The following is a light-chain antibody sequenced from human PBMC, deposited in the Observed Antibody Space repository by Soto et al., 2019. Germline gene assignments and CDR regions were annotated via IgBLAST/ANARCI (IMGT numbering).Light chain of an antibody. CDR1: SSYVGGYNY. Sequence: QSVLAQPASVSGSPGQSITISCTGTSSYVGGYNYVSRYQQHPGKAPKLMIYDVSNRPSGVSNRFSGSKSGNTASLTISGLQAEDEADYYRSSYTSSSTYVFGTGTKVTVL. CDR3: SSYTSSSTYV. CDR2: DVS. J-gene: IGLJ1*01. V-gene: IGLV2-14*01.